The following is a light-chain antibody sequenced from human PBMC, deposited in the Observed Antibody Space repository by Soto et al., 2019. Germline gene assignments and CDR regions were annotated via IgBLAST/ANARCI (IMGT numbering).Light chain of an antibody. CDR2: GAS. CDR3: QQRYSAPRT. J-gene: IGKJ2*01. CDR1: QSISIY. V-gene: IGKV1-39*01. Sequence: IQMNQSPSYLPASVGDKISITCRASQSISIYLSWYQQKPGQAPKLLIYGASNLQSGVPSRFSGSGAETGFSLTISSLQPEDFATYYCQQRYSAPRTFGQGNKREIK.